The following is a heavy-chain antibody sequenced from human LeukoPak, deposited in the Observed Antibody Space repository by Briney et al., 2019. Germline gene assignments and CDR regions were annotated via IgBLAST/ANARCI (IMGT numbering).Heavy chain of an antibody. CDR2: INPSSGGT. CDR1: GYTFTGYY. Sequence: ASVKVSCKASGYTFTGYYMHWVRQAPGQGLEWMGWINPSSGGTNYAQKFQGRVTMTRDTSISTAYMELSRLRSDDTAVYYCARDSRFGEYHFDYWGQGTLVTVSS. D-gene: IGHD3-10*01. V-gene: IGHV1-2*02. J-gene: IGHJ4*02. CDR3: ARDSRFGEYHFDY.